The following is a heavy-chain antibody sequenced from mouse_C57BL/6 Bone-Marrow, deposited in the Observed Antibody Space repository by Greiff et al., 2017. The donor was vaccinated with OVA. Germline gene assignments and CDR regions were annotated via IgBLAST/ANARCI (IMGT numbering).Heavy chain of an antibody. J-gene: IGHJ4*01. CDR1: GFSLSTSGMG. Sequence: QVTLKECGPGILQSSQTLSLTCSFSGFSLSTSGMGVSWIRQPSGKGLEWLAHIYWDDDKRYNPSLKSRLTISKDTSRNQVFLKITSVDTADTATYYCARRDNAFYAMDYWGQGTSVTVSS. V-gene: IGHV8-12*01. D-gene: IGHD1-3*01. CDR3: ARRDNAFYAMDY. CDR2: IYWDDDK.